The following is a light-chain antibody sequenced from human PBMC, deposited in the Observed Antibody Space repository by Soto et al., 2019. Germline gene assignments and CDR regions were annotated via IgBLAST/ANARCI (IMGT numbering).Light chain of an antibody. J-gene: IGLJ1*01. CDR3: SSYTNSNTLV. V-gene: IGLV2-14*01. CDR2: DVS. Sequence: QSALTQPASVSGSPGQSITISCTGTSSDVGGYNYVSWYQQYPGKAPKLMIYDVSNRPSGVSDRFSGSKSGNTASLTISGLQAEDEDDYYCSSYTNSNTLVFGTGTKVTVL. CDR1: SSDVGGYNY.